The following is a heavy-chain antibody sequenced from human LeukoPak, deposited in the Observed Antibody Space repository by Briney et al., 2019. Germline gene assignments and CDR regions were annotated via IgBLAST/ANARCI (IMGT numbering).Heavy chain of an antibody. J-gene: IGHJ3*02. Sequence: SVKVSCKASGGTFSSYAISWVRQAPGQGLEWMGGIIPIFGTANYAQKFQGRVTITADKSTSTAYMELSSLRSEDTAVYYCARDTAMVTTAFDIWGQGTMVAVSS. CDR1: GGTFSSYA. CDR2: IIPIFGTA. V-gene: IGHV1-69*06. D-gene: IGHD5-18*01. CDR3: ARDTAMVTTAFDI.